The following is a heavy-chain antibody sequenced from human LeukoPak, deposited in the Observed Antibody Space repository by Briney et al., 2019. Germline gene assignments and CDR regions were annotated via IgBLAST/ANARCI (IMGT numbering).Heavy chain of an antibody. CDR3: AKERGWELLLPNYFDY. CDR1: GFSFSNYG. J-gene: IGHJ4*02. D-gene: IGHD1-26*01. CDR2: IRYDSSKK. V-gene: IGHV3-30*02. Sequence: GGSLRLSCVASGFSFSNYGMHWVRQAPGKGLEWVTFIRYDSSKKYYADSVKGRFAISRDNSKNTVYMQMKSLGAEDTAVYYCAKERGWELLLPNYFDYWGQGILVTVSS.